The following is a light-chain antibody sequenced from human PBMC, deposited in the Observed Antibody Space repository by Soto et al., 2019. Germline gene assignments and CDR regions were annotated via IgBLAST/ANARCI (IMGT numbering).Light chain of an antibody. CDR2: DVT. J-gene: IGLJ1*01. V-gene: IGLV2-11*01. CDR1: SSDVGGYNY. Sequence: SVLTQPRSVSGSPGQSVTISCTGTSSDVGGYNYVSWYQQHPGKAPKLMIYDVTKRPSGVPDRFSGSKSGNTAFLTISGLQAEDEADYYCSSYSDTNIYVFGTGTKVTVL. CDR3: SSYSDTNIYV.